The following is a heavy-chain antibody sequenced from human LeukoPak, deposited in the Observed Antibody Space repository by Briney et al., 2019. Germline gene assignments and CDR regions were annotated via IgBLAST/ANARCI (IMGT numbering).Heavy chain of an antibody. Sequence: SETLSLTCTVSGGSISSYHWSWIRQPPGKGLEWIGYIYYSGSTNYNPSLKSRVTISVDTSKNQFSLKLSSVTAADTAVYYCARQFSGYYFDYWGQGTLVTVSS. CDR3: ARQFSGYYFDY. J-gene: IGHJ4*02. CDR1: GGSISSYH. D-gene: IGHD6-25*01. CDR2: IYYSGST. V-gene: IGHV4-59*08.